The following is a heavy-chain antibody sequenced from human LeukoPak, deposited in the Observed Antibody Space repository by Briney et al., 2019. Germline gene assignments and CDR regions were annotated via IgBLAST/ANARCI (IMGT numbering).Heavy chain of an antibody. V-gene: IGHV1-2*02. D-gene: IGHD1-26*01. CDR1: GYTFIGYY. Sequence: GASVKVSCKASGYTFIGYYVHWVRQAPGQGLEWMGWINSKSGGTNYAQKLQGRVTMTTDTSTSTAYMELRSLRSDDTAVYYCARTGKELRFLPYYYYYMDVWGKGTTVTISS. CDR3: ARTGKELRFLPYYYYYMDV. J-gene: IGHJ6*03. CDR2: INSKSGGT.